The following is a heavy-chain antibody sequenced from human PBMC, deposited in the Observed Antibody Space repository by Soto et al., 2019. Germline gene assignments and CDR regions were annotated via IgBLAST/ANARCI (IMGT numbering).Heavy chain of an antibody. CDR1: GGSISSGGYS. CDR3: ARDLTVLVPAPIDPSYYYYGMDV. D-gene: IGHD2-2*01. V-gene: IGHV4-30-2*01. J-gene: IGHJ6*02. Sequence: PSETLSLTCTVSGGSISSGGYSWSWIRQPPGKGLEWIGYIYHSGSTYYNPSLKSRVTISVDRSKNQFSLKLSSVTAADTAVYYCARDLTVLVPAPIDPSYYYYGMDVWGQGTTVTV. CDR2: IYHSGST.